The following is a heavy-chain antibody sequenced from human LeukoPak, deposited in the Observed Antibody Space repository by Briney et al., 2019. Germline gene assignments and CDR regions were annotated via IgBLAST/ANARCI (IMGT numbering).Heavy chain of an antibody. D-gene: IGHD3-3*01. CDR2: INSDGSST. CDR3: ARGYDFTNGYFNYFDN. CDR1: GFTFSSYW. Sequence: GGSLRLSCAASGFTFSSYWMHWVRQAPGKGLVWVSRINSDGSSTSYADSVKGRFTISRDNAKNTLYLQMNSLRAEDTAVYYCARGYDFTNGYFNYFDNWGLGTLVTVSS. J-gene: IGHJ4*02. V-gene: IGHV3-74*01.